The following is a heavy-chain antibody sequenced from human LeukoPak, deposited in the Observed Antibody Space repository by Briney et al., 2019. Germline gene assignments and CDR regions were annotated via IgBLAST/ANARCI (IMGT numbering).Heavy chain of an antibody. J-gene: IGHJ5*02. D-gene: IGHD2-2*01. CDR2: IHPNDAST. CDR1: GYSFASYW. Sequence: GESLKISCKASGYSFASYWIGWVRQMSGKGLEWMAIIHPNDASTIYSPSFQGQVTISADKSINTAYLQWSTLKASDTAMYYCARLGCSSTSCYYWFDPWGQGTLVTVSS. V-gene: IGHV5-51*01. CDR3: ARLGCSSTSCYYWFDP.